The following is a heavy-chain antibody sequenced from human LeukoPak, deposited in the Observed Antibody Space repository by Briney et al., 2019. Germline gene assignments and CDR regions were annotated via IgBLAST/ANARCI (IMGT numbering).Heavy chain of an antibody. CDR3: ARGYYGSGVRFAFDI. V-gene: IGHV1-69*04. D-gene: IGHD3-10*01. J-gene: IGHJ3*02. Sequence: EASVKVSCKASGGSFSSYFISCVRQAPGQGLEWMGRIIPVLDIANYTQKFQGRVTITADKSTSTAYMDLSSLRSEDTAVYYCARGYYGSGVRFAFDIWGQGTMVTVSS. CDR2: IIPVLDIA. CDR1: GGSFSSYF.